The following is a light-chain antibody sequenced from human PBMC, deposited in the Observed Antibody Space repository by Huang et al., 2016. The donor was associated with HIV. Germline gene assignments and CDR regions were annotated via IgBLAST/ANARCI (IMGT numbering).Light chain of an antibody. V-gene: IGKV3-11*01. CDR1: QSVTYY. Sequence: EIVLTQSPATLSLSPGDRATLSSRANQSVTYYLAWYQQKPGRAPRRLIYDASNTATGIPARFSGSGSGTDFTLTISSLEPEDFAVYYCQQRSNWPLTFGGGTRVEIK. J-gene: IGKJ4*01. CDR2: DAS. CDR3: QQRSNWPLT.